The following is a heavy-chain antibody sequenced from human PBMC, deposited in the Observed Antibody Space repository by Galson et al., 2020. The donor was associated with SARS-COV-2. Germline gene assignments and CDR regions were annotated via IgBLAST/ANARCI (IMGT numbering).Heavy chain of an antibody. CDR3: VAVRRNTCYVDGVDF. D-gene: IGHD2-15*01. J-gene: IGHJ6*02. CDR2: FDVNDEN. CDR1: GFSVNTRGLS. V-gene: IGHV2-5*04. Sequence: SGPTLVQPTQTRTLTCTLSGFSVNTRGLSVGWIGQPPGKALEWLALFDVNDENRHSPSLRTRLTITKDTSKNQVLLAMANMGPVDTGTYYCVAVRRNTCYVDGVDFWGQGTTVTVSS.